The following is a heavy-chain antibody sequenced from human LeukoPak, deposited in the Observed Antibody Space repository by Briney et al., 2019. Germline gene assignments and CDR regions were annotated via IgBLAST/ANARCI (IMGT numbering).Heavy chain of an antibody. CDR3: ARIGYSSSSFDY. CDR1: GFTLSGYR. CDR2: IKQDGSVK. J-gene: IGHJ4*02. D-gene: IGHD6-6*01. Sequence: GGSLSLSCAASGFTLSGYRMIWVRQSPGEGLEWVANIKQDGSVKDYVHAAKGRFTISRDNAKNSVYLQVNSLRAEDTAVYYCARIGYSSSSFDYWGQGTLVTVSS. V-gene: IGHV3-7*05.